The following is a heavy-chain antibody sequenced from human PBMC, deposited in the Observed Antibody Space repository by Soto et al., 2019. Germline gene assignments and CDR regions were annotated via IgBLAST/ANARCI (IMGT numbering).Heavy chain of an antibody. V-gene: IGHV4-59*01. J-gene: IGHJ4*02. CDR3: ARDRGDGYNSGYFDY. CDR2: IYYSGST. Sequence: SETLSLTCTVSGGSISSYYWSWIRQPPGKGLEWIGYIYYSGSTNYNPSLKGRVTISVDTSKNQFSLKLSSVTAADTAVYYCARDRGDGYNSGYFDYWGQGTLVTVSS. CDR1: GGSISSYY. D-gene: IGHD5-12*01.